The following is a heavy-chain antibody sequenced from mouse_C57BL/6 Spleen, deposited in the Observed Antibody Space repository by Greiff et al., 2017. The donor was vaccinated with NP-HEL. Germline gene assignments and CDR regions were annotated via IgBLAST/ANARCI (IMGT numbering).Heavy chain of an antibody. CDR1: GFTFSSYG. CDR3: ARHGTYYSNYEGFAY. J-gene: IGHJ3*01. D-gene: IGHD2-5*01. CDR2: ISSGGSYT. V-gene: IGHV5-6*01. Sequence: EVQRVESGGDLVKPGGSLKLSCAASGFTFSSYGMSWVRQTPDKRLEWVATISSGGSYTYYPDSVKGRFTISRDNAKNTLYLQMSSLKSEDTAMYYCARHGTYYSNYEGFAYWGQGTLVTVSA.